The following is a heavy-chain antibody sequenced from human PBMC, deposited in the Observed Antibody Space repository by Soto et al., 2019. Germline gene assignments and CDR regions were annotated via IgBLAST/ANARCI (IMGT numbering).Heavy chain of an antibody. Sequence: TLSLTCAVSGGSISSSNWWSWVRQPPGKGLEWIGEIYHSGSTNYNPSLKSRVTISVDKSKNQFSLKLSSVTAADTAVYYCAREGYYYDSSGYSHGGPYYYGMDVWGQGTTVTV. CDR3: AREGYYYDSSGYSHGGPYYYGMDV. CDR1: GGSISSSNW. CDR2: IYHSGST. D-gene: IGHD3-22*01. J-gene: IGHJ6*02. V-gene: IGHV4-4*02.